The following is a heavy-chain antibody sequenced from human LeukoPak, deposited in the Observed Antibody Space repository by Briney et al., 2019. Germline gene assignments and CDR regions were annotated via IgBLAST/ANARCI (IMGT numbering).Heavy chain of an antibody. CDR1: GFTFSSYE. J-gene: IGHJ4*02. CDR2: ISSSGSTI. V-gene: IGHV3-48*03. Sequence: GGSLILSCAASGFTFSSYEMNWVRQAPGKGLEWVSYISSSGSTIYYADSVKGRFTISRDNAKNSLYLQMNSLRAEDTAVYYCARDESIRWFGRRFDYWGQGTLVTGSS. D-gene: IGHD3-10*01. CDR3: ARDESIRWFGRRFDY.